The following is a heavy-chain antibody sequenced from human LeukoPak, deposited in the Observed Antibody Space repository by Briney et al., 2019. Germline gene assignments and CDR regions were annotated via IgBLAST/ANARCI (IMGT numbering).Heavy chain of an antibody. Sequence: ASVKVSCKASGYTFTRHYMHWVRQAPGQGLEWMGWMNPNSDNTGYAQKFQGRVTMTRNTSISTAYMELSSLRAEDTAVYYCARDLWGMVRGVIHYYMDVWGKGTTVTISS. CDR1: GYTFTRHY. CDR2: MNPNSDNT. CDR3: ARDLWGMVRGVIHYYMDV. D-gene: IGHD3-10*01. V-gene: IGHV1-8*01. J-gene: IGHJ6*03.